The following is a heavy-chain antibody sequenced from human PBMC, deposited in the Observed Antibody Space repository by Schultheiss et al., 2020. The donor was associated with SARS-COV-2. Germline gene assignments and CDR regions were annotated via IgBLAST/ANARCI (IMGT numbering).Heavy chain of an antibody. CDR3: ARGYNGHSVEVGFDY. CDR1: GFTFSSYG. CDR2: ISYDGSNK. Sequence: GESLKISCAASGFTFSSYGMHWVRQAPGKGLEWVAVISYDGSNKYYADSVKGRFTISRDSSKNTLSLQMNSLRAEDTAIYYCARGYNGHSVEVGFDYWGQGTLVTVSS. D-gene: IGHD4-23*01. J-gene: IGHJ4*02. V-gene: IGHV3-30*19.